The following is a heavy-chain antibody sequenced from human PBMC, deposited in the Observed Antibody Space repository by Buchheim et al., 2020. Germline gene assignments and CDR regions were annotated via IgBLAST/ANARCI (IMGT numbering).Heavy chain of an antibody. D-gene: IGHD3-10*01. CDR3: ARFKLWFGELSRGAVFDY. CDR2: IYYSGST. J-gene: IGHJ4*02. CDR1: GFTLSGYPMH. V-gene: IGHV4-30-4*08. Sequence: QVQLVEFGGGVVQPGRSLRLSCVASGFTLSGYPMHWVRQAPGKGLEWIGYIYYSGSTYYNPSLKSRVTISVDTSKNQFSLKLSSVTAADTAVYYCARFKLWFGELSRGAVFDYWGQGTL.